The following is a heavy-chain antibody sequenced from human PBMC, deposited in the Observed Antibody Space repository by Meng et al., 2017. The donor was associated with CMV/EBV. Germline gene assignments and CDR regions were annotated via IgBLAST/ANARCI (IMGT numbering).Heavy chain of an antibody. D-gene: IGHD2-2*02. Sequence: GESLKISCAASGFTFSSYSMNWVRQAPGKGLEWVSSISSSSYIYYADSVKGRFTISRDNAKNSLYLQMNSLRAEDTAVYYCARDKVPIYCSSTSCYRYYYYGMDVWGQGTTVTVSS. CDR2: ISSSSYI. CDR1: GFTFSSYS. J-gene: IGHJ6*02. CDR3: ARDKVPIYCSSTSCYRYYYYGMDV. V-gene: IGHV3-21*01.